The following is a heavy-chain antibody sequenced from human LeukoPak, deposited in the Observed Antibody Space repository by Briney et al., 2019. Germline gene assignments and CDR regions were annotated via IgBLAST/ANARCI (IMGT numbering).Heavy chain of an antibody. Sequence: GGSLRLSCAASGFTFSSYEMNWVRQAPGKGLEWVSYISPTGSTICYADSMKGRFTISRDNAKKSLYLQMNSLRAEDTAVYYCARDAYYYDRSGYYLLDYWGQGTLVTVSS. V-gene: IGHV3-48*03. CDR2: ISPTGSTI. CDR1: GFTFSSYE. J-gene: IGHJ4*02. CDR3: ARDAYYYDRSGYYLLDY. D-gene: IGHD3-22*01.